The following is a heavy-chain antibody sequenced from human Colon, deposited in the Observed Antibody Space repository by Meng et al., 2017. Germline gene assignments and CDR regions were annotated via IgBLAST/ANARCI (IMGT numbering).Heavy chain of an antibody. D-gene: IGHD4-17*01. V-gene: IGHV4-34*01. CDR2: IDHFGIS. J-gene: IGHJ5*02. CDR3: AAGLRHGDWFDP. Sequence: SETLSLTCAVSGGSFSGFYWSWLRQPPGKGLEWIGEIDHFGISNYNSSLKGRLTMSVDTSKKQISLTLTSVTAADTAVYYCAAGLRHGDWFDPWGPGTLVTVSS. CDR1: GGSFSGFY.